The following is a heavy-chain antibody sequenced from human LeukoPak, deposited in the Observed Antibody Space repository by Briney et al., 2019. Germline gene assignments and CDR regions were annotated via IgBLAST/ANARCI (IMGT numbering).Heavy chain of an antibody. CDR1: GYTFTSYD. CDR2: MNPNSGNT. J-gene: IGHJ4*02. Sequence: APVKVSCKASGYTFTSYDINWVRQATGQGLEWMGWMNPNSGNTGYAQKFQGRVTMTRNTSISTAYMELSSLRSEDTALYYCARAAWVSTSSNYYFDNWGQGTLVTVSS. V-gene: IGHV1-8*01. D-gene: IGHD1-1*01. CDR3: ARAAWVSTSSNYYFDN.